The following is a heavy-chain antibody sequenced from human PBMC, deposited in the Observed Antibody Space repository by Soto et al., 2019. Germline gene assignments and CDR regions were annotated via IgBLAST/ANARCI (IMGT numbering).Heavy chain of an antibody. Sequence: QVQLVESGGGVVQPGRSLRLSCAASGFTFSSYAMHWVRQAPGKGLEWVAVISYDGSNKYYADSVKGRFTISRDNSKNTLYLQMNSLRAEDTAVYYCARAGIKYYYDSSGDTGGYYYYGMDVWGQGTTVTVSS. CDR3: ARAGIKYYYDSSGDTGGYYYYGMDV. V-gene: IGHV3-30-3*01. J-gene: IGHJ6*02. CDR1: GFTFSSYA. D-gene: IGHD3-22*01. CDR2: ISYDGSNK.